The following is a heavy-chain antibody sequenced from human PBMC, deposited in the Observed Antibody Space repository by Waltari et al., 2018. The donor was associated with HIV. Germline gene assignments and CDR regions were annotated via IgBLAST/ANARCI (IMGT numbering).Heavy chain of an antibody. D-gene: IGHD2-15*01. Sequence: QVQLVQSGAEVKKPGGSVKVSCKTSGYTFPSFDITWVRQATGKGLEWMGWMNPNSGNTGYAQKFQGRVTMTRNTSISTAYMELSSLRSEDTAVYYCARDGGYWFDPWGQGTLVTVSS. CDR2: MNPNSGNT. V-gene: IGHV1-8*01. J-gene: IGHJ5*02. CDR1: GYTFPSFD. CDR3: ARDGGYWFDP.